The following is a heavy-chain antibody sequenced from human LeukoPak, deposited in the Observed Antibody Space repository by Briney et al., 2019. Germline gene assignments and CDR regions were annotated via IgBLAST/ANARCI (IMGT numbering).Heavy chain of an antibody. Sequence: PGGSLRLSCAVSGSTFSTYAMHWVRQAPGKGLEWVAFISYDGRNKYYADSVKGRFTISRDNSKNTLFLQMNSLRAEDTAVYYCAKGYYEIHDAFDIWGQGTMVTVSS. J-gene: IGHJ3*02. CDR3: AKGYYEIHDAFDI. D-gene: IGHD3-9*01. V-gene: IGHV3-30*04. CDR1: GSTFSTYA. CDR2: ISYDGRNK.